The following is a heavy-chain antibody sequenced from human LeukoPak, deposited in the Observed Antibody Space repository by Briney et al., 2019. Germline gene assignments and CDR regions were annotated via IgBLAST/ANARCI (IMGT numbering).Heavy chain of an antibody. CDR3: ARAAVGGFGSEYYFDY. Sequence: ASVKVSCKSSGYPFTGHYIHWVRQAPGQGLEWMGWINPNGGGTDYAQKFQGRVTMTRDTSISTAYMDLSRLTSDDTAVYYCARAAVGGFGSEYYFDYWGQGMSVTVSS. D-gene: IGHD6-19*01. CDR2: INPNGGGT. J-gene: IGHJ4*02. CDR1: GYPFTGHY. V-gene: IGHV1-2*02.